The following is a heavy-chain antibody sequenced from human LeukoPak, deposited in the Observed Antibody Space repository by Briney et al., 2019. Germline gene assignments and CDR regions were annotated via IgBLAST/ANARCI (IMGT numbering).Heavy chain of an antibody. CDR2: INSDGSTT. D-gene: IGHD5-12*01. CDR1: GFTFSSYW. Sequence: GGSLRLSCAASGFTFSSYWMHWVRQAPGKGLVWVPRINSDGSTTNYADSVKGRFTISRDNAKNTVYLQMNSLRAEDTAVYYCARAEGDYHSFNCWGQGALVTVSS. V-gene: IGHV3-74*01. J-gene: IGHJ4*02. CDR3: ARAEGDYHSFNC.